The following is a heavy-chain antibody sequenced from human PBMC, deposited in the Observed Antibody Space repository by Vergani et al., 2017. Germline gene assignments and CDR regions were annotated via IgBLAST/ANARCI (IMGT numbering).Heavy chain of an antibody. J-gene: IGHJ4*02. Sequence: QVQLQESGPGLVKPSETLSLTCTVSGGSIRSYYWSWIRKPPGKGLEWIGYIYYSGSTNYNPSLKSRVTISVDTSKNQFSLKLSSVTAADTAVYYCASDRGGLGYFDYWGQGTLVTVSS. CDR1: GGSIRSYY. V-gene: IGHV4-59*01. CDR2: IYYSGST. D-gene: IGHD4-23*01. CDR3: ASDRGGLGYFDY.